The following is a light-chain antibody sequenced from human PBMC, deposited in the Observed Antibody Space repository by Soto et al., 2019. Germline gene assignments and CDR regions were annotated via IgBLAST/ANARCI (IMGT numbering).Light chain of an antibody. CDR3: QQYDNRPPVT. CDR1: QDISNY. CDR2: DAS. J-gene: IGKJ4*01. V-gene: IGKV1-33*01. Sequence: DIQMTQSPSSLSASVGDRVTITCQASQDISNYLNWYQQKPGKAPKLLIYDASNLETGVPSRFSGSGSGTDVTFTISSLQPEDIATYYCQQYDNRPPVTFGGGTKVEIK.